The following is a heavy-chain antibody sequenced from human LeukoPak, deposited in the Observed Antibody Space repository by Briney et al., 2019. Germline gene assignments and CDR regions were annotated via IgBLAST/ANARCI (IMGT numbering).Heavy chain of an antibody. CDR3: ANAYDILTGPPIGGDY. V-gene: IGHV3-30*18. CDR2: ISYDGSNK. D-gene: IGHD3-9*01. J-gene: IGHJ4*02. Sequence: TGGSLRLSCAASGFTFSSYGMHWVRQAPGKGLEWVAVISYDGSNKYCADSVKGRFTISRDNSKNTLYLQMNSLRAEDTAVYYCANAYDILTGPPIGGDYWGQGTLVTVSS. CDR1: GFTFSSYG.